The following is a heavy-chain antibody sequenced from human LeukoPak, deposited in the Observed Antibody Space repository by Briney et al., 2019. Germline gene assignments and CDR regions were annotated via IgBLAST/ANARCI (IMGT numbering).Heavy chain of an antibody. Sequence: SETLSLTCTVSGGSISGYYWSWIRQSPEKGLESIGFIYSTGSTNYNPSLKSRVTISIDTSQNQFSLRLSSVTAADTAVYYCARTGIAVAGLDYWGQGTLVAVSS. CDR1: GGSISGYY. V-gene: IGHV4-59*12. J-gene: IGHJ4*02. D-gene: IGHD6-19*01. CDR3: ARTGIAVAGLDY. CDR2: IYSTGST.